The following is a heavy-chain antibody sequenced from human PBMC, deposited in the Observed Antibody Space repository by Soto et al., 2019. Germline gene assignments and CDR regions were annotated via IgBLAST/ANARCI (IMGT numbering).Heavy chain of an antibody. Sequence: SQTLSLTCAISGDSVSSNSAAWNWIRQSPSRGLEWLGRTYYRSKWYNDYAVSEKSRITINPDTSKNQFSLQLNSVTPEDKAVYYCAREGYDSSGYYPGYYYYYGMDVWGQGTTVTVSS. D-gene: IGHD3-22*01. J-gene: IGHJ6*02. CDR2: TYYRSKWYN. CDR1: GDSVSSNSAA. V-gene: IGHV6-1*01. CDR3: AREGYDSSGYYPGYYYYYGMDV.